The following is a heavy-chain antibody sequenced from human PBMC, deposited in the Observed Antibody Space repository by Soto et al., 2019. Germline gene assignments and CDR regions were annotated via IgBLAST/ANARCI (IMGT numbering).Heavy chain of an antibody. V-gene: IGHV3-30*18. CDR3: AKDGTYSSSWPYYFAY. CDR1: GFTFSSYG. J-gene: IGHJ4*02. D-gene: IGHD6-13*01. CDR2: ISYDGSNK. Sequence: GGSLRLACAASGFTFSSYGMHWVRQAPGKGLEWVAVISYDGSNKYYADSVKGRFTISRDNSKNTLYLQMNSLRAEDTAVYYCAKDGTYSSSWPYYFAYWGQGTLVTVSS.